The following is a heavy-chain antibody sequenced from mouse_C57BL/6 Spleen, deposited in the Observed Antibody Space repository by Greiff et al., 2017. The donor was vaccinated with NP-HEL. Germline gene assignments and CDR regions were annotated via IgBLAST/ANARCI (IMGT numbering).Heavy chain of an antibody. V-gene: IGHV5-6*01. D-gene: IGHD2-5*01. Sequence: EVKLMESGGDLVKPGGSLKLSCAASGFTFSSYGMSWVRQTPDKRLEWVATISSGGSYTYYPDSVKGRFTISRDNAKNTLYLQMSSLKSEDTAMYYCARQDYSNLAWFAYWGQGTLVTVSA. CDR1: GFTFSSYG. J-gene: IGHJ3*01. CDR2: ISSGGSYT. CDR3: ARQDYSNLAWFAY.